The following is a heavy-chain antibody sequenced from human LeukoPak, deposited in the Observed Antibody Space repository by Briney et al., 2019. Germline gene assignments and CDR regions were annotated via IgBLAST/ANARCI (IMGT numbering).Heavy chain of an antibody. D-gene: IGHD5-18*01. CDR3: AKGWVTDRNNFDY. CDR2: ISGSGGNT. Sequence: GGSLRLSCAASGFTFSGYAMSWVRQAPGEGLEWVSAISGSGGNTYYADSVKGRFTISRDNSKNTLYLQMNSLRAEDTAVYYCAKGWVTDRNNFDYWGQGTLVTVSS. J-gene: IGHJ4*02. V-gene: IGHV3-23*01. CDR1: GFTFSGYA.